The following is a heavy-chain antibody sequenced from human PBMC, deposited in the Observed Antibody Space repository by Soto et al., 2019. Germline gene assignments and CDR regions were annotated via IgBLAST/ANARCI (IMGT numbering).Heavy chain of an antibody. CDR1: GFSFSRYA. J-gene: IGHJ6*02. D-gene: IGHD3-3*01. CDR3: ARPPDHDFGGVAHGMDV. Sequence: QVQLVESGGGVVQPGRSLRLSCAASGFSFSRYAMHWVRQAPGKGLEWVAVISYDGSNQDYADSVKGRFTISRDNSKNPLYVQMNSLRGEDTAVYYCARPPDHDFGGVAHGMDVWGQGTTVTVSS. V-gene: IGHV3-30-3*01. CDR2: ISYDGSNQ.